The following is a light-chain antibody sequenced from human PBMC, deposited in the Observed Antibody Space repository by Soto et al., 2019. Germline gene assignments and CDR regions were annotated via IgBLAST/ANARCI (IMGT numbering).Light chain of an antibody. V-gene: IGLV2-14*01. J-gene: IGLJ1*01. CDR1: SSDVGGYNY. CDR2: DAS. CDR3: SSYTSSSTLGV. Sequence: QPALTQPASVSGSPGQSITISCTGTSSDVGGYNYVSWYQQHPGKAPKLMIYDASNRPSGVSNRFSGSKSGNTASLTISGLQAEDVADYYCSSYTSSSTLGVFGTGTKVTVL.